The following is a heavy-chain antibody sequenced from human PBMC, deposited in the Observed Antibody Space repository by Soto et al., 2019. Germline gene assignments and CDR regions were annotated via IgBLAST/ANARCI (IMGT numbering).Heavy chain of an antibody. Sequence: ASVKVACKTSGYGFTTDIIHWVRQAPGQGLEWMGVVNPSSGSTSYAQKFQGRVTMTRDTSTSTVYMELSSLRSEDAAVYYCARWAPDAFHVWGQGTLVTVSS. J-gene: IGHJ3*01. CDR1: GYGFTTDI. CDR3: ARWAPDAFHV. CDR2: VNPSSGST. V-gene: IGHV1-46*01.